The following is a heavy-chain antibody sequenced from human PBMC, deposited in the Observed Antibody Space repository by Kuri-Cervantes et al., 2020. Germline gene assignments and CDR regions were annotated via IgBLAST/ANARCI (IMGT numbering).Heavy chain of an antibody. CDR3: AREGPMKWRTKDKNLQLLVY. CDR1: GYTFTSYG. V-gene: IGHV1-24*01. J-gene: IGHJ4*02. CDR2: FDPEDGET. D-gene: IGHD2-15*01. Sequence: ASVKVSCKASGYTFTSYGISWVRQAPGQGLEWMGGFDPEDGETIYAQKFQGRVTMTEDTSTDTAYMELSSLRSEDTAVYYCAREGPMKWRTKDKNLQLLVYWGQGTLVTVSS.